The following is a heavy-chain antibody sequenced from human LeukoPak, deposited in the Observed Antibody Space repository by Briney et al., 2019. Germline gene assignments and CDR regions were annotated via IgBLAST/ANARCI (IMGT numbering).Heavy chain of an antibody. CDR3: AREGYCSSTSCYQYYFDY. CDR2: ISSSSSYI. Sequence: PGGSLRLSCAASGFTFSSYSMNWVRQAPGEGLEWVSSISSSSSYIYYADSVKGRFTISRDNAKNSLYLQMNSLRAEDTAVYYCAREGYCSSTSCYQYYFDYWGQGTLVTVSS. CDR1: GFTFSSYS. V-gene: IGHV3-21*01. J-gene: IGHJ4*02. D-gene: IGHD2-2*01.